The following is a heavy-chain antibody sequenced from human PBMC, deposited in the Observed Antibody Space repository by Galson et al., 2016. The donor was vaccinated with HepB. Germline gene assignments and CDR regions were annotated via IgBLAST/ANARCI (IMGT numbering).Heavy chain of an antibody. Sequence: SLRLSCAGSGFTFWSYWMTWVRQAPGKGLEWVANINQDGSAKHYVGSVKGRFTVSRDSSNNRLNLQMNSLRAEDTAIYYCATTLTIRAWGYWGPGTLVTVSS. CDR2: INQDGSAK. CDR1: GFTFWSYW. CDR3: ATTLTIRAWGY. J-gene: IGHJ4*02. V-gene: IGHV3-7*03. D-gene: IGHD3-3*01.